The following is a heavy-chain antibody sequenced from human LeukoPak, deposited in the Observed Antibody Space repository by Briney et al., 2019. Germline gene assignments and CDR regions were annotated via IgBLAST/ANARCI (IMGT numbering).Heavy chain of an antibody. V-gene: IGHV4-30-4*08. J-gene: IGHJ3*01. CDR1: GGSITLGDYY. D-gene: IGHD7-27*01. CDR2: IYSSGST. CDR3: ARAPGAFDV. Sequence: PSETLSLTXTVSGGSITLGDYYWTWIRQPPGKGLEWIGYIYSSGSTYYNPSLKSRIAMSLDTSRNRFSLRLRSVTAADTAVYYCARAPGAFDVWGQGTMVTVPS.